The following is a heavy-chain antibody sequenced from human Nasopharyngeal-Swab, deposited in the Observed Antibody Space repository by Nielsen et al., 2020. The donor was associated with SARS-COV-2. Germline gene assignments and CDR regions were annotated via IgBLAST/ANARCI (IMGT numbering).Heavy chain of an antibody. D-gene: IGHD6-13*01. V-gene: IGHV4-4*02. CDR2: IHRGGTT. Sequence: WICQPPGKGPEWIGEIHRGGTTNYNPSLESRVTISLDKSKNQFSLRLNSVTAADTAVYYCANVRVASAGTFDFWGLGTLVTVSS. J-gene: IGHJ4*02. CDR3: ANVRVASAGTFDF.